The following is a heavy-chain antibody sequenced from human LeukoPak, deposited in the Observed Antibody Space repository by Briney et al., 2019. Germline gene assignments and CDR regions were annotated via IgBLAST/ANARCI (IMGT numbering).Heavy chain of an antibody. Sequence: GGSLRLSCAASAFTFSGYSMTWVRQAPGKGLEWVSSISSSGTYIYYADSVKGRFTISRDNAKNSLYLQMNSLRAEDTAVYYCARRWYYGDYGYFDYWGQGTLVTVSS. J-gene: IGHJ4*02. CDR1: AFTFSGYS. CDR2: ISSSGTYI. D-gene: IGHD4-17*01. CDR3: ARRWYYGDYGYFDY. V-gene: IGHV3-21*01.